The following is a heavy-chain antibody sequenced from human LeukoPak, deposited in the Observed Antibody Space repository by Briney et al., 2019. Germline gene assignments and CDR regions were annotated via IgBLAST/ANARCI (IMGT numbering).Heavy chain of an antibody. D-gene: IGHD3-16*01. V-gene: IGHV4-61*02. CDR1: GGSISSGSYY. Sequence: SQTLSLTCTVSGGSISSGSYYWSWIRQPAGKGLEWIGLMYTSGSTNYNPSLKSRVTMSLDTSKNQFPLKLSSVTAADTAVYYCARVGDYALKDWGQGTLVTVSS. CDR3: ARVGDYALKD. J-gene: IGHJ4*02. CDR2: MYTSGST.